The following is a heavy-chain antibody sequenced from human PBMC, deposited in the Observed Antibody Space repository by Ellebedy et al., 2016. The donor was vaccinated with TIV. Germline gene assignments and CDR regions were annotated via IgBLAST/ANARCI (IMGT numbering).Heavy chain of an antibody. Sequence: ASVKVSXXASGYTFTSYYMHWVRQAPGQGLEWMGIINPSGGSTSYAQKFQGRVTMTRDTSSSTVYMEPSSLRSEDTAVYYCARDLFGGVTADYWGQGTLVTVSS. D-gene: IGHD3-16*01. J-gene: IGHJ4*02. CDR1: GYTFTSYY. CDR2: INPSGGST. V-gene: IGHV1-46*01. CDR3: ARDLFGGVTADY.